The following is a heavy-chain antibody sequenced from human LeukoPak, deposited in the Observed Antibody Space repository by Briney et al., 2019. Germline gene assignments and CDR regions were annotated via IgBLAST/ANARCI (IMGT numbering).Heavy chain of an antibody. Sequence: SETLSLTCSVSGYSISSGYYWGWIRQPPGKGLEWIGSKYHSGSTNYNPSLKSRVTISVDTSKNQFSLKLSSVTAADTAVYYCARNSNSILWWLFDPWGQGTLVTVSS. CDR1: GYSISSGYY. J-gene: IGHJ5*02. V-gene: IGHV4-38-2*02. CDR2: KYHSGST. D-gene: IGHD2-21*01. CDR3: ARNSNSILWWLFDP.